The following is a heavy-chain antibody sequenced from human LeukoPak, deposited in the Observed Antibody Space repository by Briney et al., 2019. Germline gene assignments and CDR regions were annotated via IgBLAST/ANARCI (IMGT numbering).Heavy chain of an antibody. Sequence: ASVKVSCKASGYTFTGYYMHWVRQAPGQGLEWMGWINPNSGGTNYAQKFQGRVTMTRDTSISTAYMELSRLRPDDTAVYYCARDPTGSSWLWAFDYWGQGTLVTVPS. CDR1: GYTFTGYY. CDR2: INPNSGGT. J-gene: IGHJ4*02. CDR3: ARDPTGSSWLWAFDY. V-gene: IGHV1-2*02. D-gene: IGHD6-13*01.